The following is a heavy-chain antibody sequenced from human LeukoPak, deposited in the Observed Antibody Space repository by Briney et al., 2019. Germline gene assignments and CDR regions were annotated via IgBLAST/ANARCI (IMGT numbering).Heavy chain of an antibody. CDR2: INHSGST. CDR1: GGSFSGYY. V-gene: IGHV4-34*01. J-gene: IGHJ5*02. CDR3: ARDPSGWRSSWYLRRGPVGWFDP. D-gene: IGHD6-13*01. Sequence: SETLSLTCAVYGGSFSGYYSSWIRQPPGKGLEWIGEINHSGSTNYNPSLKSRVTISVDTSKNQFSLKLSSVTAADTAVYYCARDPSGWRSSWYLRRGPVGWFDPWGQGTLVTVSS.